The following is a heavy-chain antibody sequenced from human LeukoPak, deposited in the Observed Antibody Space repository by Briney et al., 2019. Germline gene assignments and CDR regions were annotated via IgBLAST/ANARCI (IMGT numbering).Heavy chain of an antibody. CDR1: GFTFGDYA. Sequence: GGSLRLSCTASGFTFGDYAMSWVRQAPGKGLEWVGFIRSKAYGGTTEYAASVKGRFTTSRDDSKSIAYLQMNSLKTEDTAVYYCTMVGYYYYYMDVWGKGTTVTVSS. CDR3: TMVGYYYYYMDV. V-gene: IGHV3-49*04. D-gene: IGHD2-8*01. J-gene: IGHJ6*03. CDR2: IRSKAYGGTT.